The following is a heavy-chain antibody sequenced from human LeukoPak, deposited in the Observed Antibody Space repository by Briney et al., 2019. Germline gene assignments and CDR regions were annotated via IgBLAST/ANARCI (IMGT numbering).Heavy chain of an antibody. CDR3: ARHSPLFGSGPPNWFDP. D-gene: IGHD3-10*01. Sequence: PSETLSLTCTVSGGSISSSSYYWGWIRQPPGTGLEWIGSIYYSGSTYYNPSLKSRVTISVDTSKNQFSLKLSSVTAADTAVYYCARHSPLFGSGPPNWFDPWGQGTLVTVSS. V-gene: IGHV4-39*01. CDR1: GGSISSSSYY. CDR2: IYYSGST. J-gene: IGHJ5*02.